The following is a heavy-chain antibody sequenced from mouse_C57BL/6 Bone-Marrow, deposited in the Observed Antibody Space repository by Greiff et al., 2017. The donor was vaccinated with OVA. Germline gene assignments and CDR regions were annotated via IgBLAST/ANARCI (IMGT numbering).Heavy chain of an antibody. J-gene: IGHJ2*01. CDR1: GYTFTDYY. Sequence: QVQLKESGAELVRPGASVKLSCKASGYTFTDYYINWVKQRPGQGLEWIARIYPGSGNTYYNEKFKGKSTLTAEKSSSTAYMQLSSLTSEDSAVYFCARPTTAGSFDYWGQGTTLTVSS. CDR2: IYPGSGNT. CDR3: ARPTTAGSFDY. D-gene: IGHD1-2*01. V-gene: IGHV1-76*01.